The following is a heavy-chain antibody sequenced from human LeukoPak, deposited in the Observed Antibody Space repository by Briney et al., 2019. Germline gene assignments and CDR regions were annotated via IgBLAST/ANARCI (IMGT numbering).Heavy chain of an antibody. D-gene: IGHD2-2*01. CDR1: GGSISSGGYY. CDR2: IYYSGST. CDR3: ARRRARYCSSTSCQHNWFDP. J-gene: IGHJ5*02. V-gene: IGHV4-31*03. Sequence: SETLSLTCTVSGGSISSGGYYWSWIRQHPGKGLEWIGYIYYSGSTYYNPSLKSRVTISVDTSKNQFSLKLSSVTAADTAVYYCARRRARYCSSTSCQHNWFDPWGQGTLVTVSS.